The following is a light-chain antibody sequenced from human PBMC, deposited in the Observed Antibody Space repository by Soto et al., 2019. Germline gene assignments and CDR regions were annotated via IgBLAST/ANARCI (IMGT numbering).Light chain of an antibody. V-gene: IGKV3-20*01. Sequence: EIVLTQSPGTLSLSPGERATLSCRASQSVSSSYLAWYQQKPGQAPRLLIYVASSRATGIPYRFSGSGSGTDFTLTISRLEPEDFAVYYCQQYGSSQSFGQGTKVEIK. J-gene: IGKJ1*01. CDR1: QSVSSSY. CDR2: VAS. CDR3: QQYGSSQS.